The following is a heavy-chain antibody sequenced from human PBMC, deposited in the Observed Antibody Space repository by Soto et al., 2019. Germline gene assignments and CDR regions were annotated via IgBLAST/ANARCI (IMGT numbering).Heavy chain of an antibody. CDR3: ARHAWLES. CDR2: IHSDGNT. J-gene: IGHJ5*01. CDR1: GFNVNSNS. V-gene: IGHV3-53*01. Sequence: GGALRVFCAASGFNVNSNSMNWVRQAPGKGLEWLSVIHSDGNTAYAGSVKGRFTISRDSSENTFYLQMNSLRAEDTAVYYCARHAWLESWGQGTLVTVSS.